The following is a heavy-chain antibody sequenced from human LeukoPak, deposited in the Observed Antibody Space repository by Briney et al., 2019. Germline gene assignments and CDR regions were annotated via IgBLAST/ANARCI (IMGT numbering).Heavy chain of an antibody. V-gene: IGHV3-23*01. D-gene: IGHD3-22*01. CDR2: ISNDGGGT. J-gene: IGHJ4*02. Sequence: PGGSLRLSCAASGFIFNNYGLVWVRQAPGKGLEWVSAISNDGGGTTYADSVKGRFSVSRDNSKNTLFLQMNSLRAEDTALYYCAKASSGYFFDLWGQGTLVNVSS. CDR3: AKASSGYFFDL. CDR1: GFIFNNYG.